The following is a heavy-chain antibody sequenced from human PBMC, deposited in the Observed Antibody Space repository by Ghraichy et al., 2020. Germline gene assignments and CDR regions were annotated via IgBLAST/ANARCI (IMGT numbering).Heavy chain of an antibody. V-gene: IGHV1-58*01. CDR2: IVVGSGNT. J-gene: IGHJ6*02. D-gene: IGHD5-18*01. Sequence: SVKVSCKASGFTFSSSAVQLVRQARGQGLEWIGWIVVGSGNTNYAQKFQERVTITRDMSTSTAYMELSSLRSEDTAVYYCAADILQRWIQVWNYGMDVWGQGTTVSVSS. CDR1: GFTFSSSA. CDR3: AADILQRWIQVWNYGMDV.